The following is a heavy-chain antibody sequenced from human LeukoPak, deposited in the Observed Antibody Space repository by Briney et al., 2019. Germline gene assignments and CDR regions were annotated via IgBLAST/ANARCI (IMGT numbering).Heavy chain of an antibody. Sequence: GGSLRLSCAASGFTFSSYAMTWVRQAAGKGLEWVSTISGFGGSTYYTDSVKGRFTISRDSSKNTLYLQMNSLRAEDTAVYYCSKNGRYHILTGRYYNYYMDVWGKGTTVTVSS. J-gene: IGHJ6*03. V-gene: IGHV3-23*01. CDR3: SKNGRYHILTGRYYNYYMDV. D-gene: IGHD3-9*01. CDR2: ISGFGGST. CDR1: GFTFSSYA.